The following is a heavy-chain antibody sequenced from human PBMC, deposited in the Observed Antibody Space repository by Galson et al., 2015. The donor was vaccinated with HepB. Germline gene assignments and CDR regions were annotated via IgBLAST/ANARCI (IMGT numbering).Heavy chain of an antibody. V-gene: IGHV3-49*04. D-gene: IGHD2-2*01. Sequence: SLRLSCAASGFTFGDYAMSWVRQAPGKGLEWVGFIRSKAYGGTTEYAASVKGRFTISRDDSKSIAYLQMNSLKTEDTAVYYCTREDCSSTSCYSYDYWGQGTLVTVSS. CDR3: TREDCSSTSCYSYDY. CDR1: GFTFGDYA. J-gene: IGHJ4*02. CDR2: IRSKAYGGTT.